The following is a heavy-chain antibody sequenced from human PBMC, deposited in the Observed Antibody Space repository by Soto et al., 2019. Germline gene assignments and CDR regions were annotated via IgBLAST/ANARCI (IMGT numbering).Heavy chain of an antibody. D-gene: IGHD3-10*01. CDR1: GDSFSGNRAA. CDR3: ATGMLIRGHHYYMDV. Sequence: SQTLSHTCVISGDSFSGNRAACNCIRQSRSRGLEWLGRTYYRSKWYIEYAPSVTGRMTINPDTSKNQFSLQLNSVTPEDTAVYYCATGMLIRGHHYYMDVWGQGTPVTVSS. CDR2: TYYRSKWYI. J-gene: IGHJ6*03. V-gene: IGHV6-1*01.